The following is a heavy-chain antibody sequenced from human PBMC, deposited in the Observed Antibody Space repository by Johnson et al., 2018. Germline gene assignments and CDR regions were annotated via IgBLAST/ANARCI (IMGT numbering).Heavy chain of an antibody. V-gene: IGHV1-8*01. CDR1: GYTLTSYD. CDR2: MNPNSGHT. Sequence: VQLVESVAEVKKPGASVKVSCKASGYTLTSYDINWVRQATGQGLEWVGWMNPNSGHTGYAQKFQGRVTMTRNTSISTAYMELSILKAEDTAVYYCAREGYGEQEAFDIGGQGTMGAVSS. J-gene: IGHJ3*02. CDR3: AREGYGEQEAFDI. D-gene: IGHD4-17*01.